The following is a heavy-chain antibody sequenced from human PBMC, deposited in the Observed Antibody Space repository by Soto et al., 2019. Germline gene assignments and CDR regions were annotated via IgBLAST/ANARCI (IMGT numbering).Heavy chain of an antibody. CDR1: GYSISSGYY. D-gene: IGHD1-20*01. CDR3: ARDRSAGITGEFDP. Sequence: LSLTCAISGYSISSGYYWGWIRQPPGKGLEWIGSIFHSGSTYYNPSLKSRVTISVDTSKNRFSLKLRSVTAADTAVYYCARDRSAGITGEFDPWGQGARVTVSS. J-gene: IGHJ5*02. V-gene: IGHV4-38-2*02. CDR2: IFHSGST.